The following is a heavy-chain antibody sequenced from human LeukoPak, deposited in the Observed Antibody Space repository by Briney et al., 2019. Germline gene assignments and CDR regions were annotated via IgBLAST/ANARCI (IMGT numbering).Heavy chain of an antibody. CDR2: ISHSGSAK. CDR3: ARQRPDDAFDI. Sequence: GGSLRLSCAASGFIFSSYEMNWVRQTPGKGLEWVSYISHSGSAKYYADSVRGRFTISRDNPKNSLYLQMNSLRVEDTAIYYCARQRPDDAFDIWGRGTMVTVSS. V-gene: IGHV3-48*03. J-gene: IGHJ3*02. D-gene: IGHD1-14*01. CDR1: GFIFSSYE.